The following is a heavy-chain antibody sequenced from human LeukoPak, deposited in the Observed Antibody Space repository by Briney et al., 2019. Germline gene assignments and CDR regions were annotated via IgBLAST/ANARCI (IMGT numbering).Heavy chain of an antibody. D-gene: IGHD4-23*01. CDR2: VKTVGGST. CDR3: TTVEHY. V-gene: IGHV3-74*03. J-gene: IGHJ4*02. Sequence: PGGSLRLSSAPSVLTFRNYWMHWVRQAPRRGLLWVSGVKTVGGSTMYAHSVRGRFSISRDDAKNTLYLQMDSLRDEDTAVYYCTTVEHYWGQGTLVTVSS. CDR1: VLTFRNYW.